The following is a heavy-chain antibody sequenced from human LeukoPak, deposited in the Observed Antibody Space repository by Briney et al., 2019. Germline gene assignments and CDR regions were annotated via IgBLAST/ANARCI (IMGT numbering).Heavy chain of an antibody. CDR2: FYYGGST. D-gene: IGHD2-15*01. Sequence: SETLSLTCTVSGASIRSYYWSWIRQPPGKGLEWIGDFYYGGSTNYNPSLKSRITMSADTSKNQFSLKLTSVTAADTAMYYCATQGSTTSSPLEYWGQGSLVTVSS. V-gene: IGHV4-59*08. CDR3: ATQGSTTSSPLEY. CDR1: GASIRSYY. J-gene: IGHJ4*02.